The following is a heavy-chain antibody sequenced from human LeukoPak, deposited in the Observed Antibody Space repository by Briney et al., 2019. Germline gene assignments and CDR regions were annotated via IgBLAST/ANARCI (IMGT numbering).Heavy chain of an antibody. D-gene: IGHD3-3*01. V-gene: IGHV3-21*01. J-gene: IGHJ5*02. CDR3: ARVYSTIFGVVRNWFDP. Sequence: PGGSLRLSCAASGFTFSSYSMNWVRQAPGKGLEWVSSISSSSSYIYYADSVKGRFTISRDNAKNSLYLKMNSLRAEDTAVYYCARVYSTIFGVVRNWFDPWGQGTLVTVSS. CDR1: GFTFSSYS. CDR2: ISSSSSYI.